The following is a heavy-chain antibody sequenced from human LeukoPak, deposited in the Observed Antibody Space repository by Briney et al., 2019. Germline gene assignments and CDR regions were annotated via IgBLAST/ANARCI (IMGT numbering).Heavy chain of an antibody. Sequence: GGSLRLSCAVSRFPFSTYAMHWVRQAPGKGLEWVAVISYDGRNKYYADSVKGRFTISRDNSENTLFLQMNSLRAEDTAVYYCARSPKFSGPLNWFDPWGQGTLVTVSS. CDR2: ISYDGRNK. D-gene: IGHD1-26*01. CDR1: RFPFSTYA. V-gene: IGHV3-30*01. J-gene: IGHJ5*02. CDR3: ARSPKFSGPLNWFDP.